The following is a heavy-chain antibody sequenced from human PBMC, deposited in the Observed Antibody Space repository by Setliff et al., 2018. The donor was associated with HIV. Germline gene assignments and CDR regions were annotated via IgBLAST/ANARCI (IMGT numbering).Heavy chain of an antibody. Sequence: PGGSLRLSCIASGFSFNNYYMTWVRQAPGKGLEWVANIDRDGSETNYVDSVKGRFTIFRDSAKSSMYLQMNSLRAEDTAIYYCARKFRPGHGVDVWGQGTTVTVSS. CDR2: IDRDGSET. V-gene: IGHV3-7*01. D-gene: IGHD3-10*01. CDR3: ARKFRPGHGVDV. CDR1: GFSFNNYY. J-gene: IGHJ6*02.